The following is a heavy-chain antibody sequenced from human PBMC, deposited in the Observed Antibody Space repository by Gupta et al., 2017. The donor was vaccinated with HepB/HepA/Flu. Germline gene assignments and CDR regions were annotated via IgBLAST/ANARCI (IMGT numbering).Heavy chain of an antibody. CDR3: AREIVGATFYYYGMDV. CDR2: ISYDGSNK. J-gene: IGHJ6*02. D-gene: IGHD1-26*01. V-gene: IGHV3-30-3*01. CDR1: GFTFSSYA. Sequence: QVQLVESGGGVVQPGRPLRLSCAASGFTFSSYAMHWVRQAPGKGLEWVAVISYDGSNKYYADSVKGRFTISRDNSKNTLYLQMNSLRAEDTAVYYCAREIVGATFYYYGMDVWGQGTTVTVSS.